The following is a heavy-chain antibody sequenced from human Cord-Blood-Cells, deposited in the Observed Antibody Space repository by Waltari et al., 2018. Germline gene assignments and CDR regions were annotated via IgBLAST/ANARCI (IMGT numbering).Heavy chain of an antibody. J-gene: IGHJ5*02. CDR1: GGSFSGYY. V-gene: IGHV4-34*01. CDR2: INHSGST. Sequence: QVQLQQWGAGLLKPSETLSLTCAVYGGSFSGYYWSWIRQPPGKGLEWIGEINHSGSTNYNPSLKSRVTISVDTSKNQFSLKLSSVTAADTAVYYCASGEGSGNYFDPWGQGTLVTVSS. CDR3: ASGEGSGNYFDP. D-gene: IGHD3-10*01.